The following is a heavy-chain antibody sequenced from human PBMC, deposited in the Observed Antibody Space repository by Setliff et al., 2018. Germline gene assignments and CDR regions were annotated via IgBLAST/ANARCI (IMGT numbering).Heavy chain of an antibody. CDR3: ARGGSPYYFDY. D-gene: IGHD3-16*01. V-gene: IGHV3-74*01. Sequence: GGSLRLSCAASGFTFSSYWMHWVRQVPGKGLVWVSRITSDGSSTTYADSVKGRFTISRDNAKSTLYLQMNSLRAEDTAVYYCARGGSPYYFDYWGQGTLVTVSS. CDR1: GFTFSSYW. CDR2: ITSDGSST. J-gene: IGHJ4*02.